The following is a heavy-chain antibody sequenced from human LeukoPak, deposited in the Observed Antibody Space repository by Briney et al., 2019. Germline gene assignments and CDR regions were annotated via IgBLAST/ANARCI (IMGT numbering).Heavy chain of an antibody. J-gene: IGHJ4*02. CDR2: ISWNSGSI. D-gene: IGHD6-19*01. V-gene: IGHV3-9*01. CDR3: AKDITPGSSGWYYFDY. Sequence: GGSLRLSCAASGFTFNNTWMSWVRQAPGKGLEWVSGISWNSGSIGYADSVKGRFTISRDNAKNSLYLQMNSLRAEDTALYYCAKDITPGSSGWYYFDYWGQGTLVTVSS. CDR1: GFTFNNTW.